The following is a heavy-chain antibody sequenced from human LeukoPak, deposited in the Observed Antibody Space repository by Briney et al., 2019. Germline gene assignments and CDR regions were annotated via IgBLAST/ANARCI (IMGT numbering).Heavy chain of an antibody. CDR1: GYTFTSYD. CDR2: MNPNSGNT. J-gene: IGHJ4*02. V-gene: IGHV1-8*03. D-gene: IGHD5-18*01. CDR3: ARGLLGTAMVLFDY. Sequence: ASVKVSCKASGYTFTSYDINWVRQATGQGLEWMGWMNPNSGNTGYAQKFQGRVTITRNTSISTAYMELSSLRSEDTAVYYCARGLLGTAMVLFDYWGQGTLVTVSS.